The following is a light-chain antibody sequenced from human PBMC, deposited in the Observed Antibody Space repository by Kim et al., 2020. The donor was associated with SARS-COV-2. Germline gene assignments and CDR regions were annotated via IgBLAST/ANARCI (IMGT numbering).Light chain of an antibody. CDR3: QQYNNLPVT. Sequence: DIQMTQSPSSLSASVGDRVTITCQASQDISNYLNWYQQKPGKAPKLLIYEASNLETGVPSRFSGSGSGTDFTFTISSLQPEDIATYYCQQYNNLPVTFGPGTKLEI. CDR1: QDISNY. J-gene: IGKJ3*01. CDR2: EAS. V-gene: IGKV1-33*01.